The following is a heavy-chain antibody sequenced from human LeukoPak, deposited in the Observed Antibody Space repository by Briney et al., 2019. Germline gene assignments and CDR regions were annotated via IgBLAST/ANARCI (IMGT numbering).Heavy chain of an antibody. CDR3: ARKSSGHYPFDC. CDR2: ISPSGDIT. J-gene: IGHJ4*02. V-gene: IGHV3-23*01. D-gene: IGHD3-22*01. CDR1: GFTFSTYT. Sequence: GGSLRLSCAASGFTFSTYTMSWVRQRPGKGLEWVSTISPSGDITQYADSVEGHFTISRDNSESTLFLQMTSLRAEDTAVYYCARKSSGHYPFDCWGQGTLVTVSS.